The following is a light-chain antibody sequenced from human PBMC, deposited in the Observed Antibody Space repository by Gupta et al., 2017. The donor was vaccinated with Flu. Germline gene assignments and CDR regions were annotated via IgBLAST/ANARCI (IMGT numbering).Light chain of an antibody. J-gene: IGKJ1*01. V-gene: IGKV3-15*01. Sequence: EIVMTQSPATLSVSPGERATLSCRASQSINNNLAWYQQKPGQAPRLLIYGASTRATVIPARFSGSGSGTEFTLTISGLQSDDFAVYYCQQDSNWHTFGQGTKVEIK. CDR3: QQDSNWHT. CDR1: QSINNN. CDR2: GAS.